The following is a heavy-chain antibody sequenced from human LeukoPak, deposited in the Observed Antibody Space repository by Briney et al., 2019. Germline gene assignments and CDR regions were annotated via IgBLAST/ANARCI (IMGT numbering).Heavy chain of an antibody. CDR3: AKGGPPGYFDY. Sequence: GGSLRLSCAASGFTFSSYAMSWVRQAPAKGREWGSAISGSGGSTYYADSVKGRFTFSRDNSKNTLYLQMNSLRAEDTSVYYCAKGGPPGYFDYWGQGTLVTVS. V-gene: IGHV3-23*01. CDR2: ISGSGGST. J-gene: IGHJ4*02. CDR1: GFTFSSYA. D-gene: IGHD6-25*01.